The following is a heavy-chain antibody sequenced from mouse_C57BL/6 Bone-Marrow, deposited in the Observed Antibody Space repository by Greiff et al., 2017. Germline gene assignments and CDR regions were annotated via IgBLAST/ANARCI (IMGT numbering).Heavy chain of an antibody. V-gene: IGHV5-6*01. D-gene: IGHD2-2*01. Sequence: VQLKESGGDLVKPGGSLKLSCAASGFTFSSYGMSWVRQTPDKKLVWVATISSGGSYTYYPDSVKGRFTISRDNAKNTLYLQMSSLKSEDTAMYYCARRRMVRGYFDYWGQGTTLTVSS. CDR3: ARRRMVRGYFDY. CDR2: ISSGGSYT. CDR1: GFTFSSYG. J-gene: IGHJ2*01.